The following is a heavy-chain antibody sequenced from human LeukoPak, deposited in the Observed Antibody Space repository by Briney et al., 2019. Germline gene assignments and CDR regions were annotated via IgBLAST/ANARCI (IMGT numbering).Heavy chain of an antibody. J-gene: IGHJ6*02. Sequence: GGSLRLSCAASGFTFSSYGMHWVRQAPGKGLEWVAVIWYDGSNKYYADSVKGRFTISRDNSKNTLYLQMNSLRAEDTAVYYCARDSAYYDILTGYYGYYGMDVWGQGTTVTVSS. CDR2: IWYDGSNK. V-gene: IGHV3-33*01. CDR3: ARDSAYYDILTGYYGYYGMDV. D-gene: IGHD3-9*01. CDR1: GFTFSSYG.